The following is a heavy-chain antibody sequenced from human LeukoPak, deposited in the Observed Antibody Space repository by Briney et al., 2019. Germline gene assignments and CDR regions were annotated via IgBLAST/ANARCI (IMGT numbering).Heavy chain of an antibody. D-gene: IGHD3-3*02. CDR1: GFTFTNHW. J-gene: IGHJ5*02. V-gene: IGHV3-7*03. CDR2: IKEDGSEK. CDR3: AKSGSSVFWS. Sequence: GESLRLSCAASGFTFTNHWMSWVRQAPGKGLEWVANIKEDGSEKYYVDSVKGRFTVSRDNVKNSLFLQMNSLRVDDTAVYYRAKSGSSVFWSWGQGTLVTVSS.